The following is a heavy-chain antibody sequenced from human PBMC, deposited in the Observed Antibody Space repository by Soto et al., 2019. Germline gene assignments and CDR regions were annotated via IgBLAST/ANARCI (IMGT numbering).Heavy chain of an antibody. D-gene: IGHD1-1*01. V-gene: IGHV6-1*01. Sequence: SQTLSLTCAVSGDIVSSNSAAWNWIGQSPSRGLEWLGRTYYRSKWYNDYAVSVKSRITINPDTSKNQFSLQLNSVTPEDTAVYYCARNWNAGSRAYYYYGMDVWGQGTTVTVSS. J-gene: IGHJ6*02. CDR3: ARNWNAGSRAYYYYGMDV. CDR1: GDIVSSNSAA. CDR2: TYYRSKWYN.